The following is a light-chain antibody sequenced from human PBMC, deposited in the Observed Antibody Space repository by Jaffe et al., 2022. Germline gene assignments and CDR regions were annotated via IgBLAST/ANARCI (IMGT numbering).Light chain of an antibody. CDR2: AAS. Sequence: DIQMTQSPSSLSASVGDRVTITCRASQGISNSLAWYQQKPGKAPKLLLYAASRLESGVPSRFSGSGSGTDYTLTISSLQPEDFATYYCQQYYSTLSLWTFGQGTKVEIK. J-gene: IGKJ1*01. V-gene: IGKV1-NL1*01. CDR3: QQYYSTLSLWT. CDR1: QGISNS.